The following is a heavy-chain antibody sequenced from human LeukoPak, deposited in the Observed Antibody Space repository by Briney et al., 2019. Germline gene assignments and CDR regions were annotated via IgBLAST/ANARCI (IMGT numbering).Heavy chain of an antibody. V-gene: IGHV3-23*01. CDR3: AKRVCNGSTCYPLDS. Sequence: PGGSLRLSCAASGFTFSVAGMHWVRQAPGKGPEWVSAIIGNGASSYYADSVKGRFTISRDNSKSTLYLQMNSLRVEDTGIYYCAKRVCNGSTCYPLDSWGQGTRVTVSS. CDR1: GFTFSVAG. J-gene: IGHJ4*02. D-gene: IGHD2-2*01. CDR2: IIGNGASS.